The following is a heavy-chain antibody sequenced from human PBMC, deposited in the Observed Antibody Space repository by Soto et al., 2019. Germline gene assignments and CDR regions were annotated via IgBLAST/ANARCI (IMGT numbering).Heavy chain of an antibody. CDR1: GGSIISYC. V-gene: IGHV4-59*01. D-gene: IGHD5-12*01. CDR2: IYYSGST. Sequence: SETLSLTCTVSGGSIISYCWSWIRQPPGKGLEWIGYIYYSGSTNYNPSLKSRVTISVDTSKNQFSLKLSSVTAADTAVYYCASSGYTRSSLDYWGQGTLLTVSS. CDR3: ASSGYTRSSLDY. J-gene: IGHJ4*02.